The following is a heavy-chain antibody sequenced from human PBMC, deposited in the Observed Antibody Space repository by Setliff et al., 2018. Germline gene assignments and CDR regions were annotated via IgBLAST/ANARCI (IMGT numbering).Heavy chain of an antibody. Sequence: LRLSCAASGFTFSSYWMSWVRQAPGKGLEWVSYISSSSSTIYYADSVKGRFTISRDNAKNSLYLQMNSLRAEDTAVYYCARGTGNPGLGYAFDIWGQGTMVTVSS. CDR2: ISSSSSTI. CDR3: ARGTGNPGLGYAFDI. CDR1: GFTFSSYW. D-gene: IGHD6-19*01. J-gene: IGHJ3*02. V-gene: IGHV3-48*01.